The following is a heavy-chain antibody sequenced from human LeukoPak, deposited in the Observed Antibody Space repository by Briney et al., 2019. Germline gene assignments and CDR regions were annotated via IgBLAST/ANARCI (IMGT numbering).Heavy chain of an antibody. CDR1: GVTFSSYV. CDR3: ARDQRNYYDSSGYYYTSRINWFDP. J-gene: IGHJ5*02. D-gene: IGHD3-22*01. CDR2: IKQDGSEK. Sequence: GGSLRLSCEASGVTFSSYVMSWVRQAPGKGLEWVANIKQDGSEKYYVDSVKGRFTISRDNAKNSLYLQMNSLRAEDTAVYYCARDQRNYYDSSGYYYTSRINWFDPWGQGTLVTVSS. V-gene: IGHV3-7*01.